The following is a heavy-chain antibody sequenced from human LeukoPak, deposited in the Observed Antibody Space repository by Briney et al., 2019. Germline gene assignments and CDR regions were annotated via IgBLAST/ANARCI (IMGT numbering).Heavy chain of an antibody. J-gene: IGHJ4*02. V-gene: IGHV4-31*03. CDR3: ARGDYYDSSGYARPSPHFDY. CDR1: GGSISSGGYY. Sequence: SQTLSLTCTVSGGSISSGGYYWSWIRQHPGKGLEWIGYIYYSGSTYYNPSLKSRVTISVDTSKNQFSLKLSSVTAADTAVYYCARGDYYDSSGYARPSPHFDYWGQGTLVTVSS. CDR2: IYYSGST. D-gene: IGHD3-22*01.